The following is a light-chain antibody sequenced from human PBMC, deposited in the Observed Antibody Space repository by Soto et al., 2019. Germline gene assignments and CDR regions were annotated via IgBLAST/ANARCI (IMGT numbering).Light chain of an antibody. CDR2: DAS. J-gene: IGKJ4*01. Sequence: EIVLTQSPATLSLSPGDRATLSCRASQSINNYLAWYQQKPGQAPRLLIYDASNRASGIPVRFSGDGSGTDFTLTISILEPEDVGIYYCQQRTNWPTLTFGGGTRVE. CDR3: QQRTNWPTLT. CDR1: QSINNY. V-gene: IGKV3-11*01.